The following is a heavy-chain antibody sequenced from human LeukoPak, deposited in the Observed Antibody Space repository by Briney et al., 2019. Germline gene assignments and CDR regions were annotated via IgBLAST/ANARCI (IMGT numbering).Heavy chain of an antibody. CDR2: MNPNSGNT. CDR1: GYTFTNYD. V-gene: IGHV1-8*01. CDR3: ARAPPPRNGDLSALRWFDP. D-gene: IGHD4-17*01. Sequence: ASVKVSCKASGYTFTNYDINWVRQVTGQGLEWMGWMNPNSGNTGYAQKFQGRVTMTRDTSIATAYMELTSLRSEDTAVYYCARAPPPRNGDLSALRWFDPWGQGTLVTVSS. J-gene: IGHJ5*02.